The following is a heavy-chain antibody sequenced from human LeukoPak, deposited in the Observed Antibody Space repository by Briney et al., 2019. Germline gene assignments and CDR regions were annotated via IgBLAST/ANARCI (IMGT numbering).Heavy chain of an antibody. CDR2: ISAYNGNT. V-gene: IGHV1-18*01. CDR3: ARGLRYSSGWNGAFDI. Sequence: ASVTVSCTASGYSFTSYDISWVRQAPGQGLEWMGWISAYNGNTNYAQKLQGRVTMTTDTSTSTAYMELRSLRSDDTAVYFCARGLRYSSGWNGAFDIWGQGTMVTVPS. D-gene: IGHD6-19*01. J-gene: IGHJ3*02. CDR1: GYSFTSYD.